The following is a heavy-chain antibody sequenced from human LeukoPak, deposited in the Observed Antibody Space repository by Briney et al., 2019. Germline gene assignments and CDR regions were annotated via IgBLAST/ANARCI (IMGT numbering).Heavy chain of an antibody. CDR2: MNPNSGNT. Sequence: GASVKVSCTSSAYPFSSYDINWGRQATGQGLEWMGWMNPNSGNTGCAQKFQGRVTMTRATSILTAYMELSTLRSEDTATHYCARGPPPYCSGDSCYSFLYFPHWGQGTLVTVSS. J-gene: IGHJ1*01. V-gene: IGHV1-8*01. D-gene: IGHD2-15*01. CDR3: ARGPPPYCSGDSCYSFLYFPH. CDR1: AYPFSSYD.